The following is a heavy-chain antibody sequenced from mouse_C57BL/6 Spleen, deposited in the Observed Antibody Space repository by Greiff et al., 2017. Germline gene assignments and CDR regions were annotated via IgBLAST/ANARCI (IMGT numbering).Heavy chain of an antibody. Sequence: QVTLKESGPGILQSSQTLSLTRSFSGFSLSTSGMGVSWIRQPSGKGLEWLAHIYWDDDKRYNPSLKSRLTISKDTSRNQVFLKITSVDTADTATYYCARSSLGDYDGEFDYWGQGTTLTVSS. V-gene: IGHV8-12*01. CDR3: ARSSLGDYDGEFDY. D-gene: IGHD2-4*01. CDR1: GFSLSTSGMG. J-gene: IGHJ2*01. CDR2: IYWDDDK.